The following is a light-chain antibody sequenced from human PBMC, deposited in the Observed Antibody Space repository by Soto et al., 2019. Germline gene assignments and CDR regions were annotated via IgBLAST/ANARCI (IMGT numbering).Light chain of an antibody. Sequence: DIQMTQSPSSLSASVGDRVTITCRASQGIRHYLAWYQQKPGKVPKLLIYEASNLQSGVPSRFRGGGSGTEFTLTISSLEPEDFAVYYCQQRSNWPNTFGQGTRLEIK. CDR3: QQRSNWPNT. CDR1: QGIRHY. J-gene: IGKJ5*01. V-gene: IGKV1-27*01. CDR2: EAS.